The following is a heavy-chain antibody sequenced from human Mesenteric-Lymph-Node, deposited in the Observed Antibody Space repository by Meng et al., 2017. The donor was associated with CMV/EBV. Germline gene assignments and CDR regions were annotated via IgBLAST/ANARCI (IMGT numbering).Heavy chain of an antibody. D-gene: IGHD3-10*01. CDR2: ISAYTGNT. Sequence: ASVKVSCKASGYTFTSYGISWVRQAPGQGLEWMGWISAYTGNTNYPQKFQGRVTMTTETSTNTAYMELTSLRSDDTAVYYCARDLDGSGSYYLPYYWGQGTLVTVSS. V-gene: IGHV1-18*01. CDR3: ARDLDGSGSYYLPYY. CDR1: GYTFTSYG. J-gene: IGHJ4*02.